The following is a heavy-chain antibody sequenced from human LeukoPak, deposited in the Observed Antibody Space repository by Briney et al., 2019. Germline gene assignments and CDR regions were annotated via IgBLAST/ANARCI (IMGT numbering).Heavy chain of an antibody. CDR1: GFTFSSYS. Sequence: GGSLRLSCAASGFTFSSYSMNWVRQAPGKGLEWVSYISSSSSTIYYADSVKGRFTISRDNAKNSLYLQMNSLRAEDTAVYYCARAIDVGWTYYDFWSGYQLPYYFDYWGQGTLVTVSS. J-gene: IGHJ4*02. V-gene: IGHV3-48*01. CDR3: ARAIDVGWTYYDFWSGYQLPYYFDY. CDR2: ISSSSSTI. D-gene: IGHD3-3*01.